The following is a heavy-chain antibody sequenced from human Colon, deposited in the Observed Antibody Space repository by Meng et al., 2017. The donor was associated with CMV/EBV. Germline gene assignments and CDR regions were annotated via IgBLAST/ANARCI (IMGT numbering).Heavy chain of an antibody. V-gene: IGHV1-69*10. CDR1: GGTFSSYA. Sequence: SVKVSCKASGGTFSSYAISWVRQAPGQGLEWMGGIIPILGIANYAQKFQGRVTITADKSTSTAYMELSSLRSEDTAVYYCARGGEIIVVVPAAIDYGMDVWGQGTTVTVSS. D-gene: IGHD2-2*02. J-gene: IGHJ6*02. CDR3: ARGGEIIVVVPAAIDYGMDV. CDR2: IIPILGIA.